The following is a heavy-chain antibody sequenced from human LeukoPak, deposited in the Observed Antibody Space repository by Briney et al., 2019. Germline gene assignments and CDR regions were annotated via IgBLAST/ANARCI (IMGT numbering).Heavy chain of an antibody. D-gene: IGHD2-15*01. V-gene: IGHV3-30*04. J-gene: IGHJ4*02. CDR2: IRYDGSTK. CDR3: AREVRDTYCSGSLNCLFDS. CDR1: GFTFSSYA. Sequence: PGRSLRVSCAASGFTFSSYAMHWVRQAPGKGLEWVAFIRYDGSTKYYAQSVKGRFTISRDNSKNTLFLQMNSLRDEDTAMYYCAREVRDTYCSGSLNCLFDSWGQGTLVTVSS.